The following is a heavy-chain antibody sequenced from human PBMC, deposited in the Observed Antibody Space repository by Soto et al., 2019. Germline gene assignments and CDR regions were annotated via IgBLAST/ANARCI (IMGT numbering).Heavy chain of an antibody. V-gene: IGHV4-31*03. D-gene: IGHD6-13*01. CDR3: ARDSRQQLVLDY. Sequence: SETLSLTCTVSGGSISSGGYYWSWIRQHPGKGLEWIGYIYYSGSTYYNPSPESRVTISVDTSKNQFSLKLSSVTAADTAVYYCARDSRQQLVLDYWGQGTLVTVSS. CDR1: GGSISSGGYY. CDR2: IYYSGST. J-gene: IGHJ4*02.